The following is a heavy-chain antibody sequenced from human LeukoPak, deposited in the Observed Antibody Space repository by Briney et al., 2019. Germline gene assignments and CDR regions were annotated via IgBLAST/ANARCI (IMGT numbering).Heavy chain of an antibody. CDR2: INHSGST. J-gene: IGHJ4*02. CDR1: GGSISSSSYY. D-gene: IGHD3-10*01. Sequence: SETLSLTCTVSGGSISSSSYYWSWIRQPPGKGLEWIGEINHSGSTNYNPSLKSRVTISVDTSKNQFSLKLSSVTAADTAVYYCARGNRPPQPASYGSGSYPDYWGQGTLVTVSS. CDR3: ARGNRPPQPASYGSGSYPDY. V-gene: IGHV4-39*07.